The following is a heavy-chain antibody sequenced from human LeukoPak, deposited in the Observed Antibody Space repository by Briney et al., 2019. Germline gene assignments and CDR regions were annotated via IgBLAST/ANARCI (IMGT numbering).Heavy chain of an antibody. D-gene: IGHD5-18*01. CDR1: GFTFSNYW. Sequence: GGSPRLSCAASGFTFSNYWMTWVRQAPGKGLEWVANINQDVSEKYYVDSVKGRFTISRDNAKNSLFLQMNRLRAEDTAVYYCARGFSYSEDYFDYWGQGTLVTVSS. CDR3: ARGFSYSEDYFDY. V-gene: IGHV3-7*05. J-gene: IGHJ4*02. CDR2: INQDVSEK.